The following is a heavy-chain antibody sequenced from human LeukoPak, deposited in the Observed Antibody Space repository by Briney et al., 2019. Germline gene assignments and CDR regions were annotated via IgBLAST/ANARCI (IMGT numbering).Heavy chain of an antibody. Sequence: ASVKVSCKASVYTFTGYYMHWVRQAPGQGLEWMGWINPNSGGTNYAQKFQGRVTMTRDTSISTAYMELSRLRSDDTAVYYCARDGIAVAGSEFDPWGQGTLVTVSS. V-gene: IGHV1-2*02. D-gene: IGHD6-13*01. CDR1: VYTFTGYY. CDR2: INPNSGGT. J-gene: IGHJ5*02. CDR3: ARDGIAVAGSEFDP.